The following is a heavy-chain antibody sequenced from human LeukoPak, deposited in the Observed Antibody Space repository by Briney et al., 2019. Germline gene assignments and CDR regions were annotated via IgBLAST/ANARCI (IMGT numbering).Heavy chain of an antibody. CDR1: GGSISSYY. V-gene: IGHV4-59*01. Sequence: PSETLSLTCTVSGGSISSYYWSWIRQPPGGGLEWIGYIYYSGSTNYNPSLKRRVTISLDTSKSQFSLKLRSVTAADTAVYYCARSGLHSRYYFGMDVWGQGTTVTVSS. CDR2: IYYSGST. CDR3: ARSGLHSRYYFGMDV. D-gene: IGHD5-12*01. J-gene: IGHJ6*02.